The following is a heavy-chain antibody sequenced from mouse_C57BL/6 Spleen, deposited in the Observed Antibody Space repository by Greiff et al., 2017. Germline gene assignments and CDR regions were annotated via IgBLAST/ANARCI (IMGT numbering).Heavy chain of an antibody. Sequence: QVQLQQPGAELVKPGASVKLSCKASGYTFTSYWMHWVKQRPGQGLEWIGMIHPNSGSTNYNEKFKSKATLTVDKSSSTAYMQLSSLTSEDSAVYYCARGGGSSGPWYFDVWGTGTTVTVSS. D-gene: IGHD3-2*02. CDR2: IHPNSGST. CDR3: ARGGGSSGPWYFDV. J-gene: IGHJ1*03. CDR1: GYTFTSYW. V-gene: IGHV1-64*01.